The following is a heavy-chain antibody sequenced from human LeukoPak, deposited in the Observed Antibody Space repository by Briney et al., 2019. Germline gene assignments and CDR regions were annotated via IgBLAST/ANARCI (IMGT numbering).Heavy chain of an antibody. J-gene: IGHJ4*02. Sequence: PSETLSLTCTVSGGSISSSSYNWGWIRQPPGKGLEWIGSIYYSGSTYYNPSLKSRVTISVDTSKNQFSLKLSSVTAADTAVYYCARQGYSYPNLVPSEFDSWGQGTLVTVSS. CDR2: IYYSGST. CDR1: GGSISSSSYN. CDR3: ARQGYSYPNLVPSEFDS. D-gene: IGHD5-18*01. V-gene: IGHV4-39*01.